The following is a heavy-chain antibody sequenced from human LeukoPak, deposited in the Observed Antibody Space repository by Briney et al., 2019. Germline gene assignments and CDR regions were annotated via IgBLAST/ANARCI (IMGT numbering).Heavy chain of an antibody. J-gene: IGHJ4*02. CDR3: ARDLGIAARPVFDQ. D-gene: IGHD6-6*01. CDR2: FSGSGGNT. CDR1: GFTFSNYA. Sequence: GGSLRLSCAASGFTFSNYAMNWVRQAPGKGLEWVSTFSGSGGNTYYADSVKGRFTISRDDSENTLYLQVDSLGAEDTAVYYCARDLGIAARPVFDQWGQGTLVTVSS. V-gene: IGHV3-23*01.